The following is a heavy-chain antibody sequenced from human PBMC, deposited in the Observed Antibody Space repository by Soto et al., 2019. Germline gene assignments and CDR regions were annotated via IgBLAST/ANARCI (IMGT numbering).Heavy chain of an antibody. CDR1: GFTFSSYD. V-gene: IGHV3-64*01. CDR2: ISSNGGTT. CDR3: ARRVSGNYDY. J-gene: IGHJ4*02. D-gene: IGHD1-7*01. Sequence: EVQRAESGGGMVQPGGSLRLSCVASGFTFSSYDMHWVRQAPGKGLEYVSSISSNGGTTYYGNSVKGRFTISRDNSKNTLYLQMGSLCAEVIAIYYCARRVSGNYDYWGQGTLVTVSS.